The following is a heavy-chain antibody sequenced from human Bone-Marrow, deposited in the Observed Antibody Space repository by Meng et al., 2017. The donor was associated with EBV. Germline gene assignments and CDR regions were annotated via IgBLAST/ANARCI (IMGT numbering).Heavy chain of an antibody. CDR2: LIPMSGAP. Sequence: QVGQLGPGVEKPGSSVTVACWTSGGTFNSDAVSWVRQAPGQGLEWMGGLIPMSGAPHYAQKFQGRVTITADESTSTHYMDLSNLRSDDTAMYYCASESGRGFTPDYWGQGTLVTVSS. J-gene: IGHJ4*02. CDR1: GGTFNSDA. CDR3: ASESGRGFTPDY. V-gene: IGHV1-69*01. D-gene: IGHD3-10*01.